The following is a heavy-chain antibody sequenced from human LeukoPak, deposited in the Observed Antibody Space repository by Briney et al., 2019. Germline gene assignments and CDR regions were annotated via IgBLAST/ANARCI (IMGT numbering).Heavy chain of an antibody. D-gene: IGHD6-13*01. CDR3: ARRPGAAAGTGDWFDP. J-gene: IGHJ5*02. CDR2: IYYSGTT. CDR1: GGSISSSSYY. Sequence: SETLSLTCTVSGGSISSSSYYWGWIRQPPGKGLEWIGSIYYSGTTYYNPSLKSRVTISVDTSKNQFSLKLSSVTAADTAVYYCARRPGAAAGTGDWFDPWGQGTLVTVSS. V-gene: IGHV4-39*07.